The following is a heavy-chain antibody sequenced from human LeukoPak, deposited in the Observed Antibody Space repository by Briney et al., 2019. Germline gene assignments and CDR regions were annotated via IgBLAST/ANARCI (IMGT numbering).Heavy chain of an antibody. CDR3: TRAYDSSGYYRYFDY. D-gene: IGHD3-22*01. Sequence: GGSLRLSCTASGFTLCDYDMSWLRQAPGKGVEWVGFFRCKAYGGTTEYAASVKGRFTISRDDSKSIAYLQMNSLTTEDTAVYYCTRAYDSSGYYRYFDYWGQGTLVTVSS. CDR2: FRCKAYGGTT. CDR1: GFTLCDYD. J-gene: IGHJ4*02. V-gene: IGHV3-49*03.